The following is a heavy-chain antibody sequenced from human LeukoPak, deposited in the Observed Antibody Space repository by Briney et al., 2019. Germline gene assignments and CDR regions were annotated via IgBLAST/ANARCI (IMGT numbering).Heavy chain of an antibody. CDR3: ARGGYCSGGSCYSVQKTRYYYYGMDV. Sequence: KTSETLSLTCAVYGGSFSGYYWSWIRQPPGKGLEWIGEINHSGSTNYNPSLKSRVTISVDTSKNQFSLKLSSVTAADTAVYYCARGGYCSGGSCYSVQKTRYYYYGMDVWGQGTTVTVSS. D-gene: IGHD2-15*01. CDR2: INHSGST. J-gene: IGHJ6*02. CDR1: GGSFSGYY. V-gene: IGHV4-34*01.